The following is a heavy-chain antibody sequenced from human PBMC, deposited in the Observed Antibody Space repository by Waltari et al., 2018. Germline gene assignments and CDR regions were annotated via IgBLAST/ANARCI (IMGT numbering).Heavy chain of an antibody. CDR2: IYPSGST. Sequence: QVQLQESGPGLVKPSQTLSLTCTVSGGSISSGSYYWSWIRQPAGKGLEWIVPIYPSGSTNSNPSLKSRFTISVDTSKTQFSLKLSSVTAADTAVYYCARDVVGSGWPVGFDPWGQGTLVTVSS. CDR3: ARDVVGSGWPVGFDP. J-gene: IGHJ5*02. CDR1: GGSISSGSYY. V-gene: IGHV4-61*02. D-gene: IGHD6-19*01.